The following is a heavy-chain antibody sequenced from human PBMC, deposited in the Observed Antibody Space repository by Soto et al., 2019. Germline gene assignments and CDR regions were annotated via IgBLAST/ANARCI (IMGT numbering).Heavy chain of an antibody. CDR2: IYYSGST. D-gene: IGHD4-17*01. J-gene: IGHJ5*02. CDR3: ARVGAAYGDYGWFDP. CDR1: GGSISSGGYY. V-gene: IGHV4-31*03. Sequence: SLTCTVSGGSISSGGYYWSWIRQHPGKGLEWIGYIYYSGSTYYNPSLKSRVTISVDTSKNQFSLKLSSVTAADTAVYYCARVGAAYGDYGWFDPWGQGTLVTVSS.